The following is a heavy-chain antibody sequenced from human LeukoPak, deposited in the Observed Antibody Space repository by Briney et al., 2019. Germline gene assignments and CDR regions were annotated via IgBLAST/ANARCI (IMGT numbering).Heavy chain of an antibody. CDR3: ARGSFGVALDY. D-gene: IGHD3-3*01. CDR2: IYSGGST. CDR1: GFTVSSNY. Sequence: GGSLRLSCAASGFTVSSNYMSWVRQAPGKGLEWVSVIYSGGSTYYADSVKGRFTISRDNSKNTLYLQMNSLRAEDTAVYYCARGSFGVALDYWGQGTLVTVSS. J-gene: IGHJ4*02. V-gene: IGHV3-53*01.